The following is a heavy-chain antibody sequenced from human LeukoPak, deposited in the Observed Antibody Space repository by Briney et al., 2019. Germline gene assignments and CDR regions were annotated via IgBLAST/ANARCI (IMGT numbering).Heavy chain of an antibody. CDR2: IYYSGST. J-gene: IGHJ6*02. Sequence: PSETLSLTCTVSGGSISSYYWSWIRQPPGGGLEWIGYIYYSGSTNYNPSLKRRVTISPDTSKSQFSLKLRSVTAADTAVYYCARSGLDSRYYFGMDVWGQGTTVTVSS. CDR3: ARSGLDSRYYFGMDV. D-gene: IGHD5-12*01. V-gene: IGHV4-59*01. CDR1: GGSISSYY.